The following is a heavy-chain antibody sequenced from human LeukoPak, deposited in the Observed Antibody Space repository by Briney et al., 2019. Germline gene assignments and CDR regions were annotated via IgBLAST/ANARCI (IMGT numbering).Heavy chain of an antibody. D-gene: IGHD5-24*01. V-gene: IGHV4-34*01. Sequence: SETLSLTCAVYGGSLSGYIWSWIRQPPGKGVEWIGEINHSGSTDYNPSLKSRVTMSVDTSRNQFSLKLNSVTAADAAVYYCVRADGRDGYRGLVDYWGQGNLVTVSA. J-gene: IGHJ4*02. CDR3: VRADGRDGYRGLVDY. CDR1: GGSLSGYI. CDR2: INHSGST.